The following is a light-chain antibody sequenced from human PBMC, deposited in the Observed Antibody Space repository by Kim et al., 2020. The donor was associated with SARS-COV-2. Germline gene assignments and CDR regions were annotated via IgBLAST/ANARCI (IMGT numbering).Light chain of an antibody. CDR3: QVWDSSGDHYV. CDR1: NIGSKS. V-gene: IGLV3-21*04. Sequence: SYELTQPPSVSVAPGKTARITCWGNNIGSKSVHWYQQKPGQAPVLVIYYDSDRPSGIPERFSGSNSGNTATLTISRVEAGDEADYYCQVWDSSGDHYVFG. CDR2: YDS. J-gene: IGLJ1*01.